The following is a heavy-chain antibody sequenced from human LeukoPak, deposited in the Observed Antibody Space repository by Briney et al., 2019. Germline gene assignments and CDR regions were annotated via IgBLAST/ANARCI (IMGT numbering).Heavy chain of an antibody. CDR3: ARVAEAYCGGDCYDYYFDY. CDR1: GGSISSSDW. CDR2: IYHSGST. J-gene: IGHJ4*02. Sequence: SGTLSLTCAVSGGSISSSDWWSWVRQPPGKGLEWIGEIYHSGSTNYNPSLKSRVTISVDKSKNQFSLKLSSVTAADTAVYYCARVAEAYCGGDCYDYYFDYWGQGTLVTVSS. V-gene: IGHV4-4*02. D-gene: IGHD2-21*02.